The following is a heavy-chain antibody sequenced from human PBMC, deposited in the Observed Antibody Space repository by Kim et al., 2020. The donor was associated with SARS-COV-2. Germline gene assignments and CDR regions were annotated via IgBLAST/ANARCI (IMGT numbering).Heavy chain of an antibody. D-gene: IGHD6-6*01. CDR1: GYTFTSYD. J-gene: IGHJ6*02. V-gene: IGHV1-8*01. Sequence: ASVKVSCKASGYTFTSYDINWVRQATGQGLEWMGWMNPNSGNTGYAQKFQGRVTMTRNTSISTAYMELSSLRSEDTAVYYCARGQLVNYYCYYGMDVWGQGTTVTVSS. CDR2: MNPNSGNT. CDR3: ARGQLVNYYCYYGMDV.